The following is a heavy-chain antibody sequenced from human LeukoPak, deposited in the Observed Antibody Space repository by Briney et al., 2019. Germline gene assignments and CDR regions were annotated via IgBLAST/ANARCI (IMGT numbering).Heavy chain of an antibody. V-gene: IGHV4-59*01. CDR3: ARDVSRASVGAFDI. D-gene: IGHD2-2*01. CDR1: GGSISSNY. CDR2: IYKSGSS. J-gene: IGHJ3*02. Sequence: SETLSLTCNVSGGSISSNYWSWIRQPPGKGLEWIGYIYKSGSSNYNPSLTSRVTISLDTSKNQISLKVTSVSLADTAVYYCARDVSRASVGAFDIWGQGTLVTVSS.